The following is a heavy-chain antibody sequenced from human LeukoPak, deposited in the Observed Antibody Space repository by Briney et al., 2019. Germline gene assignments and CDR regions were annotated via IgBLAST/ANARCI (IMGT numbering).Heavy chain of an antibody. CDR3: AKPAYYDSNGYYSPFDY. Sequence: PSQTLSLTCTVSGGSISSGGYHWSWIRQHPGKGLEWIGYIYYSGTTSYNPSLKSLVTISVDTSKKKFSLKVSSVTVADTAVYYCAKPAYYDSNGYYSPFDYWGQGTLVTVSS. V-gene: IGHV4-31*01. D-gene: IGHD3-22*01. CDR2: IYYSGTT. CDR1: GGSISSGGYH. J-gene: IGHJ4*02.